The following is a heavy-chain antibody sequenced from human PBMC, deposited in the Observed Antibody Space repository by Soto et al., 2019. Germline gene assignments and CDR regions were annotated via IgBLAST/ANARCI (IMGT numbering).Heavy chain of an antibody. CDR2: ITYDSAYI. D-gene: IGHD5-12*01. CDR1: GFTFNAYT. CDR3: TRQLGSACYDC. Sequence: PGGPLRLSCVVSGFTFNAYTMNWVRQAPGQGLEWVSSITYDSAYIYYADSVKGRFTISRDNAKNSLYLQMNSLRAEDTAVYYCTRQLGSACYDCWGQGVLVTVSS. J-gene: IGHJ4*02. V-gene: IGHV3-21*01.